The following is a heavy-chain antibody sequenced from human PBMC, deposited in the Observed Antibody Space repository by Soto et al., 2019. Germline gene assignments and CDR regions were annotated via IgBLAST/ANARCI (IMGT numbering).Heavy chain of an antibody. CDR2: INAGNGNT. V-gene: IGHV1-3*01. CDR3: ARDTGVTLYYFDY. J-gene: IGHJ4*02. D-gene: IGHD2-8*01. Sequence: QVQLVQSGAEVKKPGASVKVSCQASGYTFTSYAMHWVRQAPGQRLEWMGWINAGNGNTKYSQKFQGRVTITRDTSASTAYMELSSLRSEDTAVYYCARDTGVTLYYFDYWGQGTLVTVSS. CDR1: GYTFTSYA.